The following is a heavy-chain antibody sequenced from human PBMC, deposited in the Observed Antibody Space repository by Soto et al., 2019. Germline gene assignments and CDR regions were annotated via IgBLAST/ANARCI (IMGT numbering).Heavy chain of an antibody. CDR3: ASNIEGYYFDY. J-gene: IGHJ4*02. D-gene: IGHD2-15*01. CDR2: ISSSGSTI. CDR1: GFTFSSYE. V-gene: IGHV3-48*03. Sequence: LRLSCAASGFTFSSYEMNWVRQAPGKGLEWVSYISSSGSTIYYADSVKGRFTISRDNAKNSLYLQMNSLRAEDTAVYYCASNIEGYYFDYWGQGTLVTVSS.